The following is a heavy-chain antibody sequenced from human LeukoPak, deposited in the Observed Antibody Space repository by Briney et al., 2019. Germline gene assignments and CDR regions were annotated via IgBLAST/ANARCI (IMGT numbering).Heavy chain of an antibody. D-gene: IGHD3-22*01. Sequence: SETLSLTCTVSGGSISSYYWSWIRQPPGKGLEWIGYIYYSGSTNYNPSLKSRVTISVDTSKNQFSLKLSSVTAADTAVYYCARDKYYYDSSGYCMAFDTWGQGTMVTVSS. CDR3: ARDKYYYDSSGYCMAFDT. CDR2: IYYSGST. V-gene: IGHV4-59*01. CDR1: GGSISSYY. J-gene: IGHJ3*02.